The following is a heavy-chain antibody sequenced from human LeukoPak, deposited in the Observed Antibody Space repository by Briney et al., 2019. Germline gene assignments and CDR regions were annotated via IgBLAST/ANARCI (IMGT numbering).Heavy chain of an antibody. J-gene: IGHJ6*03. CDR2: VRYDGSQK. V-gene: IGHV3-30*02. Sequence: QAGGSLRLSCAASGFTFSSYDMYWVRQAPGKGLDWVAFVRYDGSQKYYADSVKGRFTISRDNSKNTLYLQMNSLRAEDTAVYYCAKVRGNSYGEAYYYYMDVWGKGTTVTVSS. CDR1: GFTFSSYD. CDR3: AKVRGNSYGEAYYYYMDV. D-gene: IGHD5-18*01.